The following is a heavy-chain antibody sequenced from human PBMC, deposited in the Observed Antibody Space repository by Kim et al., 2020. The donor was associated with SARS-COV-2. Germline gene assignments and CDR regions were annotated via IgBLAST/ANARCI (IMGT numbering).Heavy chain of an antibody. J-gene: IGHJ6*02. CDR1: GGTFSSYA. D-gene: IGHD3-22*01. CDR3: ASNFDRVFITMRGRGTKYGMDV. V-gene: IGHV1-69*13. Sequence: SVKVSCKASGGTFSSYAISWVRQAPGQGLEWMGGIITIFGTANYAQKFQGRVTITADESTSTAYMELSSLRSEDTAVYYCASNFDRVFITMRGRGTKYGMDVWGQGTTVTVSS. CDR2: IITIFGTA.